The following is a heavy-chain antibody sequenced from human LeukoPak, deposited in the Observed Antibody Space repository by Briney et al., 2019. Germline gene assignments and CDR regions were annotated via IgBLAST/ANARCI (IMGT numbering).Heavy chain of an antibody. CDR2: ISYDGSNK. V-gene: IGHV3-30*18. CDR3: AKDPLGYCSGGSCYPPVD. Sequence: GGSLRLSCAASGFTFSSYGMHWVRQAPGKGLEWVAVISYDGSNKYYADSVKGRFTISRDNSKNTLYLQMNSLRAEDTAVYYCAKDPLGYCSGGSCYPPVDWGQGTLVTVSS. CDR1: GFTFSSYG. J-gene: IGHJ4*02. D-gene: IGHD2-15*01.